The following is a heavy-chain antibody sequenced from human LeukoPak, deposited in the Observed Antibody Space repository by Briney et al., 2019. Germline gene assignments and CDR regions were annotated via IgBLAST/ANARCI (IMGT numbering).Heavy chain of an antibody. CDR1: GGSISSGSNY. CDR3: ARAVAGIG. D-gene: IGHD6-19*01. CDR2: FYTSGST. V-gene: IGHV4-61*02. J-gene: IGHJ4*02. Sequence: SQTLSLTCTVSGGSISSGSNYWSWIRQPAGKGLEWIGRFYTSGSTNYNPSLKSRVTISVDTSKNQFSLKLSSVTAADTAVYYCARAVAGIGWGQGTLVTVSS.